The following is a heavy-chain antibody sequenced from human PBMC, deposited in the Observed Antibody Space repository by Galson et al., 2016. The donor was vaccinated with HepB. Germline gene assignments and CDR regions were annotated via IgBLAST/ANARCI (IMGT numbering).Heavy chain of an antibody. J-gene: IGHJ6*02. CDR1: GFSVNSYG. V-gene: IGHV3-30*18. Sequence: SLRLSCAVSGFSVNSYGVHWVRQSPDKRLEWIAVMSYDGSVKRYADSVKGRFTISRDNSRNTLYLQMNRLRVEDTAIYYCAKELHSDDFWSGYTLSYYGIDVCGQGTTVTVSS. CDR3: AKELHSDDFWSGYTLSYYGIDV. D-gene: IGHD3-3*01. CDR2: MSYDGSVK.